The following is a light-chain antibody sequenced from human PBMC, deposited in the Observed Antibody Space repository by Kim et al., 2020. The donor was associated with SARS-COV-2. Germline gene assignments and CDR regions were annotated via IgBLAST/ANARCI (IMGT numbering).Light chain of an antibody. J-gene: IGKJ1*01. V-gene: IGKV1-27*01. CDR2: SAS. CDR3: QRYYSAPWT. CDR1: QDIKNY. Sequence: ASVGDQVTLSCRASQDIKNYLAWYQQKAETAPKVLIYSASVLQVGVPSRFSGSGSGTDFTLTISSLQPEDVATYYCQRYYSAPWTFGQGTKVDIK.